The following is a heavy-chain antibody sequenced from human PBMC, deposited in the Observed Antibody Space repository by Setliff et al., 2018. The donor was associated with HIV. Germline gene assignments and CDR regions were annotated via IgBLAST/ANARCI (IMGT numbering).Heavy chain of an antibody. V-gene: IGHV5-51*01. CDR3: ARPNPLIYGPGFSGFDY. CDR2: IYPGDSDT. J-gene: IGHJ4*02. Sequence: GESLKISCKGSGYSFTSYWIGWVRQMPGKGLEWMGIIYPGDSDTRYSPSFQGQVTISADKSISTAYLQWSSLKASDTAMYYCARPNPLIYGPGFSGFDYWGQGTLVPSPQ. D-gene: IGHD3-10*01. CDR1: GYSFTSYW.